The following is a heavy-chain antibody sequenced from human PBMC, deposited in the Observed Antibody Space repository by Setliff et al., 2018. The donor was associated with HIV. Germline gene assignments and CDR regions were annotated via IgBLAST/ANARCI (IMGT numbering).Heavy chain of an antibody. D-gene: IGHD3-16*02. CDR2: ISSSSSTI. CDR3: AKAFYPQYYHNYMDV. Sequence: GGSLRLSCAASGFTFSSYSMNWVRQAPGKGLEWVSYISSSSSTIYYADSVKGRFTISRDNSKDTLYLQMNILRAEDTAVYYCAKAFYPQYYHNYMDVWGKGTTVTVSS. CDR1: GFTFSSYS. J-gene: IGHJ6*03. V-gene: IGHV3-48*01.